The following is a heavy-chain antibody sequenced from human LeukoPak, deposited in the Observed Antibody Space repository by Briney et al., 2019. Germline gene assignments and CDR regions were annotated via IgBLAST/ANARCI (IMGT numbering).Heavy chain of an antibody. D-gene: IGHD4-17*01. J-gene: IGHJ4*02. V-gene: IGHV3-23*01. CDR2: ISGSGGST. CDR3: AKLDYGEDFDY. CDR1: GFTFSSYW. Sequence: GGSLRLSCAASGFTFSSYWMSWVRQAPGMGLEWVSAISGSGGSTYYADSVKGRFTISRDNSKNTLYLQMNSLRAEDTAVYYCAKLDYGEDFDYWGQGTLVTVSS.